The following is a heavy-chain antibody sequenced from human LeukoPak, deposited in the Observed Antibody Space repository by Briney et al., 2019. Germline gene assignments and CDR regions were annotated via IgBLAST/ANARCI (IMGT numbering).Heavy chain of an antibody. Sequence: PGGSLRLSCAASGFTFSSYEMNWVRQAPGKGLEWVSYISSSGSTIYYADSVKGRFTISRDNAKNSLYLQMNSLRAEDAAVYYCARGFSSGWYGESIDYWGQGTLVTASS. CDR2: ISSSGSTI. V-gene: IGHV3-48*03. CDR3: ARGFSSGWYGESIDY. J-gene: IGHJ4*02. CDR1: GFTFSSYE. D-gene: IGHD6-19*01.